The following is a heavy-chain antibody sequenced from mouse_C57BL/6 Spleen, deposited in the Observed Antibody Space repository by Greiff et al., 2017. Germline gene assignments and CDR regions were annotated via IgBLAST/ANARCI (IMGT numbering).Heavy chain of an antibody. CDR2: IYPGDGDT. CDR1: GYAFSSYW. D-gene: IGHD2-3*01. J-gene: IGHJ1*03. V-gene: IGHV1-80*01. Sequence: QVQLKESGAELVKPGASVKISCKASGYAFSSYWMNWVKQRPGKGLEWIGQIYPGDGDTNYNGKFKGKATLTADKSSSTAYMQLSSLTSEDSAVYFCARRRIYDGYYGYCDVWGTGTTVTVSS. CDR3: ARRRIYDGYYGYCDV.